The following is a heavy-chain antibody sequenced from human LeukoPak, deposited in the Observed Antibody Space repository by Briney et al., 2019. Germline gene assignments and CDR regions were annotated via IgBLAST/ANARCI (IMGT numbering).Heavy chain of an antibody. CDR2: IYYTGST. D-gene: IGHD6-19*01. J-gene: IGHJ4*02. V-gene: IGHV4-59*08. CDR1: GGSISSYY. CDR3: ARLKGYSSGWYPSYYFDY. Sequence: PSETLSLTCTVSGGSISSYYWSWIRQPPGKGLEWIGYIYYTGSTNYNSSLKSRVTISVDTSKNQFSLKLSSVTAADTAVYYCARLKGYSSGWYPSYYFDYWGQGTLVTVSS.